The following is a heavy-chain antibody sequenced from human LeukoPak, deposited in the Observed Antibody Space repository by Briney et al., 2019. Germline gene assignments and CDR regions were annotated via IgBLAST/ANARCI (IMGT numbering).Heavy chain of an antibody. V-gene: IGHV1-8*03. D-gene: IGHD1-1*01. J-gene: IGHJ4*02. Sequence: ASVKVSCKASGYTFTNYDINWVRQATGQGLEWMGWMSLNSGNTGYAQKFQGRVTITRNTSMSTAYMELSGLRSDDTAVYFCARVPSNSGFDYWGQGTLVTVSS. CDR2: MSLNSGNT. CDR3: ARVPSNSGFDY. CDR1: GYTFTNYD.